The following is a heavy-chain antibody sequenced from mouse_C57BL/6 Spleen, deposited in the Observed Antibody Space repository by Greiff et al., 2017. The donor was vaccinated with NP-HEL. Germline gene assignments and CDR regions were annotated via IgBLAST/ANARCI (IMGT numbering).Heavy chain of an antibody. V-gene: IGHV2-4*01. J-gene: IGHJ4*01. CDR2: IWSGGST. CDR1: GFSLTSYG. D-gene: IGHD2-1*01. CDR3: AKPRDLLWGAMDY. Sequence: QVQLKQSGPGLVQPSQSLSITCTVSGFSLTSYGVHWVRQPPGKGLEWLGVIWSGGSTDYNAAFISRLSISKDNSKSQVFFKMNSLQADDTAIYYCAKPRDLLWGAMDYWGQGTSVTVSS.